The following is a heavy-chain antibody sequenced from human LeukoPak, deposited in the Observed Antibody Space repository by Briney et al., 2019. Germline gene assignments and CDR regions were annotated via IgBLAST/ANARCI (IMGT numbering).Heavy chain of an antibody. CDR2: ISSGGTYT. V-gene: IGHV3-21*01. CDR3: ARDRGTYSSYYHGMDV. CDR1: GFTFSTYS. D-gene: IGHD1-26*01. Sequence: PGGSLRLSCAASGFTFSTYSMNWVRQAPGKGLEWVSSISSGGTYTYYEDSVKGRFTISRDNAKNSLYLQMNRLSAEDTAVYYCARDRGTYSSYYHGMDVWGQGTTVTVSS. J-gene: IGHJ6*02.